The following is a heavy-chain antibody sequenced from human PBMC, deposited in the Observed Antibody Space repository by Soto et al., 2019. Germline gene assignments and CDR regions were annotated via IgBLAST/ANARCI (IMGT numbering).Heavy chain of an antibody. Sequence: QVQLQQWGAGLLKPSETLSLTCAVYGGSFSGYYWSWIRQPPGKGLEWIGEINHSGSTNYNPSLKSRVTISVDTSKNQFSLKLSSVTAADTAVYYCASRIRAYSSSSPLPYYFDYWGQGTLVTVSS. CDR2: INHSGST. CDR1: GGSFSGYY. CDR3: ASRIRAYSSSSPLPYYFDY. J-gene: IGHJ4*02. V-gene: IGHV4-34*01. D-gene: IGHD6-6*01.